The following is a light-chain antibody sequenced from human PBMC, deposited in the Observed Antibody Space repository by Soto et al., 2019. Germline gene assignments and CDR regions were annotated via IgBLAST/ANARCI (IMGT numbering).Light chain of an antibody. CDR2: GAS. CDR3: QHYGSSPDT. J-gene: IGKJ2*01. V-gene: IGKV3-20*01. Sequence: EIVLTQSPGTLSLSPGERATLSCRASQSVSRELAWYQQKPGQAPRLLIYGASSRATGIPARFSGSGSGTDFTLTISRLGPEDFVVYYCQHYGSSPDTFGQGTNLEI. CDR1: QSVSRE.